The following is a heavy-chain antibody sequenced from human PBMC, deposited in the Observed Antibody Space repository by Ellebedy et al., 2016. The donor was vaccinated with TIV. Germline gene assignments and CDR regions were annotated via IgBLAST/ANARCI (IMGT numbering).Heavy chain of an antibody. CDR3: ARRLYCGFANWFDP. CDR2: IYWDDRK. D-gene: IGHD5-12*01. J-gene: IGHJ5*02. V-gene: IGHV2-5*08. Sequence: SWIRQPPGKALEWLALIYWDDRKYCRPSLKSRLTIAKDTSKNQVVLTMTNMDPVDTATYYCARRLYCGFANWFDPWGQGTLVTVSS.